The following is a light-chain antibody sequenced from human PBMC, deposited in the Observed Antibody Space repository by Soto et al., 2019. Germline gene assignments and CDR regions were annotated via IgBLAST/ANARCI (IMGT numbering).Light chain of an antibody. J-gene: IGKJ1*01. CDR2: DAS. V-gene: IGKV1-5*01. Sequence: DIQMTQSPSTLSASVGDRVTITCRASQSIDDWLAWYQQRPGIAPKLLIYDASTLEGGVPSRFSGNGSGTEFTLTISSLQPDDFGTYYCQQYNHYWTVGQGTKVEVK. CDR1: QSIDDW. CDR3: QQYNHYWT.